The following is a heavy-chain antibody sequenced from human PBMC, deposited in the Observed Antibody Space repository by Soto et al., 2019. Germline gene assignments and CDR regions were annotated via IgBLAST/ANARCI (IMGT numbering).Heavy chain of an antibody. Sequence: ASVKVSCKASGYTFTSYGISWVRQAPGQGLEWMGWISAYNGNTNYAQKLQGRVTMTTDTSTSTAYMELRSLRFDDTAVYYCARALLRYCGGDCYPGYWGQGTLVTVSS. J-gene: IGHJ4*02. CDR3: ARALLRYCGGDCYPGY. CDR1: GYTFTSYG. V-gene: IGHV1-18*01. CDR2: ISAYNGNT. D-gene: IGHD2-21*02.